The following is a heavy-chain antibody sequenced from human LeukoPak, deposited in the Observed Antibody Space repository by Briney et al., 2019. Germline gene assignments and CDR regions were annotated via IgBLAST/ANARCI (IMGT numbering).Heavy chain of an antibody. CDR3: ARVFNYYDTSGYYT. D-gene: IGHD3-22*01. Sequence: ASVKVSCKAAGYTFTGYCLHWVRQAPGQGLEWMGWINPNSGGTTFAQKFQGRVTMTRDNSISTAYMELSRLRSDDTAVYYCARVFNYYDTSGYYTWGQGTLVSVSS. CDR1: GYTFTGYC. J-gene: IGHJ5*02. CDR2: INPNSGGT. V-gene: IGHV1-2*02.